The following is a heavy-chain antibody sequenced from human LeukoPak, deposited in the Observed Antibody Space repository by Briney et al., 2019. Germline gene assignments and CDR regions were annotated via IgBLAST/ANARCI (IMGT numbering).Heavy chain of an antibody. CDR2: ISNSGGST. CDR1: GFTFSAYG. Sequence: QPGGSLRLSCAASGFTFSAYGVTWVRQAPGKGLEWVSAISNSGGSTYYADSVKGRFTISRDNSKNTLYLQMNSLRAEDTAIYYCAKARQQPVPFDYWGQGTLVTVSS. CDR3: AKARQQPVPFDY. D-gene: IGHD6-13*01. V-gene: IGHV3-23*01. J-gene: IGHJ4*02.